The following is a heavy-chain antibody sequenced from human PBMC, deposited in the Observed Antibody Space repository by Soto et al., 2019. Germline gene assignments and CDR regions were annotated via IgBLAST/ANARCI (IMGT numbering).Heavy chain of an antibody. V-gene: IGHV1-2*02. D-gene: IGHD1-26*01. CDR2: IDPKSGGT. J-gene: IGHJ4*02. CDR3: ARASGGGVGTTSY. Sequence: QLVQSGAEVKKPGASVRVSCKTSGPTFIAYYIHWVRQAPGQGLEWMGWIDPKSGGTTYEQKFLGRVTMTRDTSINTAYMDLNRLTSDDTAVYYCARASGGGVGTTSYWGQGTLVTVSS. CDR1: GPTFIAYY.